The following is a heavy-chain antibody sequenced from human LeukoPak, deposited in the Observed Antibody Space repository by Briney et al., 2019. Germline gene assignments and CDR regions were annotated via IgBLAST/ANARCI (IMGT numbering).Heavy chain of an antibody. CDR3: AKTGGKYIVVVTAIGYFDY. D-gene: IGHD2-21*02. CDR1: GFTFSSYA. CDR2: ISGSGDNT. J-gene: IGHJ4*02. Sequence: GGSLRLSCAASGFTFSSYAMSWVRQAPGKGLEWVSAISGSGDNTYYAESVKGRFTISRDNSKNTLYLQMNSLRGEDTAVYYCAKTGGKYIVVVTAIGYFDYWGQGTLVTVSS. V-gene: IGHV3-23*01.